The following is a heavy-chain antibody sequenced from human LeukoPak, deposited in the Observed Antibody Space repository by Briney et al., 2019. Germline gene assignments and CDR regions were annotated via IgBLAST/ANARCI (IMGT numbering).Heavy chain of an antibody. CDR1: GGSISSSY. D-gene: IGHD1-26*01. V-gene: IGHV4-59*12. Sequence: PSETPSLTCTVSGGSISSSYWSWIRQPPRKGLEWIGYIYYSGSTTYNSSLKSRVTISLDTSKNHFSLRLSSVTAADTAVYYCARDREVGATGYYFDYWGQGTLVTVSS. J-gene: IGHJ4*02. CDR2: IYYSGST. CDR3: ARDREVGATGYYFDY.